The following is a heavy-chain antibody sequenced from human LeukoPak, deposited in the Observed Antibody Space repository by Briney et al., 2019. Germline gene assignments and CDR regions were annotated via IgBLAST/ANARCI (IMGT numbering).Heavy chain of an antibody. J-gene: IGHJ3*02. CDR2: ISSSSSYI. D-gene: IGHD3-10*01. CDR3: ARAYYYGSGSYCNVEGYAFDI. CDR1: GFTFSSYS. Sequence: GGSLRLSCAASGFTFSSYSMNWVRQAPGKGLEWVSSISSSSSYIYYADSVKGRFTISRDNAKNSLYLQMNSLRAEDTAVYYCARAYYYGSGSYCNVEGYAFDIWGQGTMVTVSS. V-gene: IGHV3-21*01.